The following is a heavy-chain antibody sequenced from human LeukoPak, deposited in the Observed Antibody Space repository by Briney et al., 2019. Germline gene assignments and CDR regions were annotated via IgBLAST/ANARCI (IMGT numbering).Heavy chain of an antibody. J-gene: IGHJ4*02. CDR1: GGTFSSYA. CDR3: AREAVTVYRSAYYFDY. Sequence: ASVKVSCKASGGTFSSYAISWVRQAPGQRLEWMGGFIPIFGTANYAQKFQGRVTITTDESTSTAYVELSSLRSEDKAVYYCAREAVTVYRSAYYFDYWGQGTLVTVSS. V-gene: IGHV1-69*05. CDR2: FIPIFGTA. D-gene: IGHD2-2*02.